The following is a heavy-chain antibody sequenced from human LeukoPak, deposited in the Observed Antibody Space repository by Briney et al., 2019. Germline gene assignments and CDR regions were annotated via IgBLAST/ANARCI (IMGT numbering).Heavy chain of an antibody. CDR2: INPSGGIT. V-gene: IGHV1-46*01. D-gene: IGHD2-21*02. CDR1: GYTFTSYY. CDR3: ARDPAPYCGGDCYAYFDY. Sequence: ASVKVSCKTSGYTFTSYYMHWVRQAPGQGLEWMGIINPSGGITSYAQKFQGRVTMTRDTSTSTVYMELSSLRSEDTAVYYCARDPAPYCGGDCYAYFDYWGQGTLVTVSS. J-gene: IGHJ4*02.